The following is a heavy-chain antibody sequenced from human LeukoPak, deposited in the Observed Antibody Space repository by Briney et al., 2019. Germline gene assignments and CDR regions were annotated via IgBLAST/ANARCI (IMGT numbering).Heavy chain of an antibody. V-gene: IGHV3-30*03. CDR3: ATEYDNLDDYFDY. CDR2: ISSDGSKK. J-gene: IGHJ4*02. CDR1: GFPFSGYG. Sequence: SGGSLRLSCTASGFPFSGYGMHWVRQAPGKGPEWVAAISSDGSKKDYADSVKGRFSISRDKSKNTLYLQMNSLRPEDTAVYYCATEYDNLDDYFDYWGQGTPVTVSS. D-gene: IGHD1-1*01.